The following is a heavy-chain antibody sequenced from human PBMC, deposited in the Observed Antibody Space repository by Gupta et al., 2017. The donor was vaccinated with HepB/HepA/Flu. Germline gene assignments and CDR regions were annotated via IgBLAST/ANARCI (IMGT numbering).Heavy chain of an antibody. CDR2: TYYSGST. V-gene: IGHV4-39*01. CDR1: GDSITISGFY. CDR3: ARSGKSFYFYHYMDV. Sequence: QLQLQESGPGLVKPSETLSLTCTVFGDSITISGFYWGWIRQSPGKGLEWIGNTYYSGSTYYSPSLKSRVTISVDTSKNRFSLKLTSVTAADTAVYYCARSGKSFYFYHYMDVWGFGTTVTVS. J-gene: IGHJ6*03. D-gene: IGHD6-25*01.